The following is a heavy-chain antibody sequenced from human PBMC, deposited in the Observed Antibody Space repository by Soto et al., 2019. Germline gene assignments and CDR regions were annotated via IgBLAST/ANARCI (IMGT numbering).Heavy chain of an antibody. J-gene: IGHJ4*02. V-gene: IGHV4-59*08. CDR2: IYYSGST. D-gene: IGHD3-22*01. CDR3: ARLGYYDSSGYYVGY. CDR1: EDSISSSY. Sequence: PSENLSLTCTVPEDSISSSYWCWIRQPPGKGLEWIGYIYYSGSTNYNPSLKSRVTISVDTSKNQFSLKLSSVTAADTAVYYWARLGYYDSSGYYVGYWGQGTLVTVS.